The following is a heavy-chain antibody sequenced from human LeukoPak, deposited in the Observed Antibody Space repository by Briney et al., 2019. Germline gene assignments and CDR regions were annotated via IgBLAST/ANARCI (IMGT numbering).Heavy chain of an antibody. D-gene: IGHD3-10*01. Sequence: SETLSLTCTVSGGSISSGDYYWSWIRQPPGKGLEWIGYIYYSGSTYYNPSLKSRVTISVDTSKNRFSLKLSSVTAADTAVYYCARAALLWFGELDYYGMDVWGQGTTVTVSS. CDR3: ARAALLWFGELDYYGMDV. CDR1: GGSISSGDYY. J-gene: IGHJ6*02. V-gene: IGHV4-30-4*01. CDR2: IYYSGST.